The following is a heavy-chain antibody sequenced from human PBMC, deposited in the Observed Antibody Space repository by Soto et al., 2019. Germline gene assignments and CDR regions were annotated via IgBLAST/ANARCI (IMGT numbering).Heavy chain of an antibody. CDR1: GYRFSSYW. V-gene: IGHV5-51*01. D-gene: IGHD2-2*02. CDR3: ARHSHCSSTSCYTRVYYYYYGMDV. J-gene: IGHJ6*02. Sequence: PGESLKISCKGSGYRFSSYWIAWVRQMPGKGLEWMGIIYPGDSDTRYSPSFQGQVTISADKSISTAYLQWSSLKASDTAMYYCARHSHCSSTSCYTRVYYYYYGMDVWGQGTTVTVSS. CDR2: IYPGDSDT.